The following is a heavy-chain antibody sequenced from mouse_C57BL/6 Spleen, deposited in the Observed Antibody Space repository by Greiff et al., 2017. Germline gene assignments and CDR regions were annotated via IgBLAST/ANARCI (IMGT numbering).Heavy chain of an antibody. CDR3: AYGAWFAY. J-gene: IGHJ3*01. CDR1: GYTFTSYW. D-gene: IGHD1-1*01. CDR2: IHPSDSDT. Sequence: QVQLKQPGAELVKPGASVKVSCKASGYTFTSYWMHWVKQRPGQGLEWIGRIHPSDSDTNYNQKFKGKATLTVDKSSSTAYMQLSGLTSADSAVYYCAYGAWFAYWGQGTLVTVSA. V-gene: IGHV1-74*01.